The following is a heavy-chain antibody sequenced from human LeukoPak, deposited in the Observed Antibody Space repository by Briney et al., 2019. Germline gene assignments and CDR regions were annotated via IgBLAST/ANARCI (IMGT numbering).Heavy chain of an antibody. CDR3: ARGSAVAGVDY. J-gene: IGHJ4*02. D-gene: IGHD6-19*01. Sequence: PSETLSLTCAVYGGSFSGYYWSWIRQPPGKGLEWIGEINHSGSTNYSPSLKSRVTISVDTSKNQFSLKLSSVTAADTAVYYCARGSAVAGVDYWGQGTLVTVSP. CDR2: INHSGST. CDR1: GGSFSGYY. V-gene: IGHV4-34*01.